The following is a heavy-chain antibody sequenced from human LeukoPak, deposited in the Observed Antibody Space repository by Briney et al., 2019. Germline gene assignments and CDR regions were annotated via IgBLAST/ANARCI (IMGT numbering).Heavy chain of an antibody. CDR3: ARATKGYSGSRFFDY. CDR2: IYYSGST. J-gene: IGHJ4*02. D-gene: IGHD1-26*01. Sequence: SETLSLTCTVSGGSISSSSYYWGWIRQPPGKGLEWIGSIYYSGSTYYNPSLKSRVTISVDTSKNQFSLKLSSVTAADTAVYYCARATKGYSGSRFFDYWGQGTLVTVSS. V-gene: IGHV4-39*07. CDR1: GGSISSSSYY.